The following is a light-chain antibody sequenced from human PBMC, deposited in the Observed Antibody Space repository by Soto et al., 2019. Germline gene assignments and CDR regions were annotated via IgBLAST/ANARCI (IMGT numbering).Light chain of an antibody. J-gene: IGKJ2*01. Sequence: EIVMTQSPATLSVSPGERATLSCRASQSVSSNLAWYQQKPGQAHRLLIYGASTRATGIPDRFSGSGSGTEFTLTISSLQSEDFAVYCCQQYNNWPPYTFGQGPKLEIK. CDR3: QQYNNWPPYT. V-gene: IGKV3-15*01. CDR2: GAS. CDR1: QSVSSN.